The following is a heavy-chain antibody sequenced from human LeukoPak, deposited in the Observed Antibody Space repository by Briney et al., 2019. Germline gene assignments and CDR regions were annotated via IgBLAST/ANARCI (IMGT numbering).Heavy chain of an antibody. D-gene: IGHD6-13*01. V-gene: IGHV4-34*01. CDR1: GGSFSGYY. CDR3: ARGLRRIAAAGTDY. J-gene: IGHJ4*02. CDR2: INHSGST. Sequence: SETLSLTCAVYGGSFSGYYWSWIRQPPGKGLEWIGEINHSGSTNYNPSLKSRVTISVDTSKNQFSLKLSSVTAADTAGYDCARGLRRIAAAGTDYWGQGTLVTVSS.